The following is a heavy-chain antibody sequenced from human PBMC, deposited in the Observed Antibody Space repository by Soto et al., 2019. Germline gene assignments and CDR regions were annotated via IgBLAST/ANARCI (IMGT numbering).Heavy chain of an antibody. CDR3: ARDRRKSWTFDY. Sequence: QEQLVESGGGEVQPGGSLRLSCEVSGFTFSRHGMHWVRQAPGKGLEWVAVISDSGSEQFYADSVRGRFTVSRDKSKNTAYLQMNSLRAEDTAIYYSARDRRKSWTFDYWGQGTLVTVSS. CDR2: ISDSGSEQ. CDR1: GFTFSRHG. D-gene: IGHD6-13*01. J-gene: IGHJ4*02. V-gene: IGHV3-30*03.